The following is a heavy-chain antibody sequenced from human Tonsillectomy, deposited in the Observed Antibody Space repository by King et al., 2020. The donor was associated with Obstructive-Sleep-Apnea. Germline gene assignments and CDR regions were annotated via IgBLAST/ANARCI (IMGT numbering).Heavy chain of an antibody. D-gene: IGHD3-22*01. CDR3: ARDLYDSSGYPSDVYFDYGMDV. CDR2: ISGRGSYK. J-gene: IGHJ6*02. Sequence: VQLVESGGGLVKPGGSLRLSCAASGITFSSYTMNWVRQAPGKGLEWVSSISGRGSYKYHADSVKGRFTISRDNAKNSLYLQMNSLRAEDTAVYYCARDLYDSSGYPSDVYFDYGMDVWGQGTTVTVSS. V-gene: IGHV3-21*01. CDR1: GITFSSYT.